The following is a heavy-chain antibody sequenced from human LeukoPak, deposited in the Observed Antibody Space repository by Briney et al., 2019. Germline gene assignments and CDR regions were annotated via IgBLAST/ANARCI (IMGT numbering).Heavy chain of an antibody. CDR1: AGSISSYY. CDR3: ARHKGVTAISPFDY. J-gene: IGHJ4*02. CDR2: MYTSGST. V-gene: IGHV4-4*09. Sequence: KSSETLSLTCTVSAGSISSYYWSWIRQPPGKGLEWIGYMYTSGSTNYNPSLKSRFTISVDTSKNQFSLKLSSVTAADTAVYYCARHKGVTAISPFDYWGQGTLVTVSS. D-gene: IGHD2-21*02.